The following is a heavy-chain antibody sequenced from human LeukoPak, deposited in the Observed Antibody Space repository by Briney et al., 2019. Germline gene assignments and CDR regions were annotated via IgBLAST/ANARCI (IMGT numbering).Heavy chain of an antibody. Sequence: SETLSLTCAVSGYSISSGYYWGWIREPPGKGLGWIGSISHSGSTYYNPSLKSRVTISVDTSKNQFSLKLSSVTAADTAVYYCVRIRITMVVVVFDYWGQGTLVTVSS. D-gene: IGHD3-22*01. J-gene: IGHJ4*02. CDR2: ISHSGST. CDR3: VRIRITMVVVVFDY. CDR1: GYSISSGYY. V-gene: IGHV4-38-2*01.